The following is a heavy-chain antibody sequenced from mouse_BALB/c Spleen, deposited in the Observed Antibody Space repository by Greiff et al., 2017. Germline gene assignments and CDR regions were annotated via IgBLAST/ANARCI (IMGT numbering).Heavy chain of an antibody. J-gene: IGHJ3*01. CDR1: GYSITSGYY. CDR3: ARGEFITTAWFAY. V-gene: IGHV3-6*02. CDR2: ISYDGSN. Sequence: EVKLVESGPGLVKPSQSLSLTCSVTGYSITSGYYWNWIRQFPGNKLEWMGYISYDGSNNYNPSLKNRISITRDTSKNQFFLKLNSVTTEDTATYYCARGEFITTAWFAYWGQGTLVTVSA. D-gene: IGHD1-2*01.